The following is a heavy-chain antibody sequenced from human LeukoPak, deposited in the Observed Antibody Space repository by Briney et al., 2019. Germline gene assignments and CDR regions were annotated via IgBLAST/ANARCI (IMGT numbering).Heavy chain of an antibody. CDR2: IYHSGNT. V-gene: IGHV4-31*03. CDR3: ARGRRDGSYFFDY. J-gene: IGHJ4*02. D-gene: IGHD5-24*01. Sequence: PSETLSLTCTVSGGSVSSGGYYWSWIRQLPGKGLEWIGYIYHSGNTVYKPSLRSRVTMSVDTSKNQFSLKLSSVTAADTAVYYCARGRRDGSYFFDYWGQGTLVTVSS. CDR1: GGSVSSGGYY.